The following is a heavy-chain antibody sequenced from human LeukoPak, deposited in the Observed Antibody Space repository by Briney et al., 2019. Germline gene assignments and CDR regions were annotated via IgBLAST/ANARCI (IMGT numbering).Heavy chain of an antibody. Sequence: SETLSLTCAVYGGSFSGYYWSWIRQPPGKGVEWIGEINHSGSTNYNPSLKSRVTISVDTSKNQFSLKLSSVTAADTAVYYCATSLGREDGYNTYWGQGTLVTVSS. D-gene: IGHD5-24*01. CDR1: GGSFSGYY. CDR3: ATSLGREDGYNTY. V-gene: IGHV4-34*01. CDR2: INHSGST. J-gene: IGHJ4*02.